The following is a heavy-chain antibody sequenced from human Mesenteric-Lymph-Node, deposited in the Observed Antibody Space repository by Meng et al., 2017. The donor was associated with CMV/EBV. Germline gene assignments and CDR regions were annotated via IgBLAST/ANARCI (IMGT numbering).Heavy chain of an antibody. V-gene: IGHV3-21*05. J-gene: IGHJ4*02. CDR1: GFTFSSYA. D-gene: IGHD2-2*01. CDR2: ISSSSSYI. Sequence: GGSLRLSCAASGFTFSSYAMSWVRQAPGKGLEWVSYISSSSSYIYYADSVKGRFTISRDNAKNSLYLQMNSLRAEDTAVYYCASGWGYCSSTSCFPPVDYWGQGTLVTVSS. CDR3: ASGWGYCSSTSCFPPVDY.